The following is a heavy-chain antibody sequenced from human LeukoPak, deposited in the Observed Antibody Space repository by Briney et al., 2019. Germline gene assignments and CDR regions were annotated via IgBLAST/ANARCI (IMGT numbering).Heavy chain of an antibody. CDR1: GYSFTSYA. J-gene: IGHJ5*02. CDR3: ARDFPRVRGVRRPFDP. D-gene: IGHD3-10*01. Sequence: ASVKVSCKASGYSFTSYAMHWVRQAPGQGLEWMGWINTNTGNPTYAQGFTGRFVFSLDTSVSTAYLQISSLKAEDTAVYYCARDFPRVRGVRRPFDPWGQGTLVTVSS. CDR2: INTNTGNP. V-gene: IGHV7-4-1*02.